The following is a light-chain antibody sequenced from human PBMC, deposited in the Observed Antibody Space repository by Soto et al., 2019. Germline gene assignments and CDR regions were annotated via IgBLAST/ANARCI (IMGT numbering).Light chain of an antibody. Sequence: EIVMTQSPATLSVSPGERVTLSCRASQSVSSNLAWYQQKPGQAPRLLIYGASTRATGIPARFSGSGSGTEFTLTICSLQSEDFAVYYCQQFNNWPRTFGQGTKVEIK. CDR2: GAS. CDR1: QSVSSN. V-gene: IGKV3-15*01. J-gene: IGKJ1*01. CDR3: QQFNNWPRT.